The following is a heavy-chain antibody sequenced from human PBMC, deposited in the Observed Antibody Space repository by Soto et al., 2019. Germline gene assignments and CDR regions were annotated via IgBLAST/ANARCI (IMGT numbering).Heavy chain of an antibody. CDR1: GFTFSSYS. CDR3: ARDLNYDFWSGPTY. J-gene: IGHJ4*02. D-gene: IGHD3-3*01. V-gene: IGHV3-21*01. Sequence: GGSLRRSCAACGFTFSSYSMNWVRQTQGKGLEWVSSISSSSSYIYYADSVKGRFTISRDNAKNSLYLQMNSLRAEDTAVYYCARDLNYDFWSGPTYWGQGTLVTVSS. CDR2: ISSSSSYI.